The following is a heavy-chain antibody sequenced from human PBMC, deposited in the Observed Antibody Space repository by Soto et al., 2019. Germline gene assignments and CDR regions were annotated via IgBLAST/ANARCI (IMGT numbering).Heavy chain of an antibody. CDR3: AKVISSSADY. Sequence: GGSLRLSCGASGFTFRTYAMRWVRQAPGKGLEWVSAISPSGDNTYYADSVKGRFTISRDNSKNALYLQMNSLRADDTALYYCAKVISSSADYWGQGTLVTVSS. D-gene: IGHD6-19*01. J-gene: IGHJ4*02. CDR1: GFTFRTYA. V-gene: IGHV3-23*01. CDR2: ISPSGDNT.